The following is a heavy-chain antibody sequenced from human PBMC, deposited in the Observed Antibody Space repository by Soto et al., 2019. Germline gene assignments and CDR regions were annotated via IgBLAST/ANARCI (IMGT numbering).Heavy chain of an antibody. CDR3: AHAPRYYNFLTGYYTTFDY. CDR1: GFSLRTSGAG. D-gene: IGHD3-9*01. Sequence: SGPTLVNPTQTLTLTCTFSGFSLRTSGAGVGWIRQPPGKALEWLALIYWNDDKQYSPSLKSRLTITKDTSKNQVVVTMTNVDPVDTATYYCAHAPRYYNFLTGYYTTFDYWGQGALVTVSS. CDR2: IYWNDDK. J-gene: IGHJ4*02. V-gene: IGHV2-5*01.